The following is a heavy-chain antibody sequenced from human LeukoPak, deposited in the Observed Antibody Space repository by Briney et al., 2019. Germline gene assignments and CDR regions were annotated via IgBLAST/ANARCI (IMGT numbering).Heavy chain of an antibody. CDR2: INHSGST. V-gene: IGHV4-34*01. J-gene: IGHJ5*02. CDR3: ARRSCSSSSCHGLA. D-gene: IGHD2-15*01. CDR1: GGSFSGYY. Sequence: SETLSLTCAVYGGSFSGYYWSWIRQPPGKGLEWIGEINHSGSTNYNPSLKSRVTISVDTSKNQFSLKLSSVTAADTAVYYCARRSCSSSSCHGLAWGQGTLVTVSS.